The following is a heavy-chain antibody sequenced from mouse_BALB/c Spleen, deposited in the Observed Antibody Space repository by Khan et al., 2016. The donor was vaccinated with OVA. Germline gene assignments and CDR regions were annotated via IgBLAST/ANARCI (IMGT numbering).Heavy chain of an antibody. V-gene: IGHV3-2*02. CDR3: ARTARIKY. CDR2: ISYSGST. Sequence: EVKLLESGPGLVKPSQSLSLTCTVTGYSITSGYGWNWIRQFPGNKLEWMGYISYSGSTNDNPSLKSRISITRDTSKNQFFLQLNSVTTEDTATYYCARTARIKYWGQGTTLTVSS. D-gene: IGHD1-2*01. CDR1: GYSITSGYG. J-gene: IGHJ2*01.